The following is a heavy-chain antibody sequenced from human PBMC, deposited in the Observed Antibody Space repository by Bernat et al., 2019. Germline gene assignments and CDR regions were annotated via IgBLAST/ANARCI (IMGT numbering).Heavy chain of an antibody. CDR2: IASQGGNK. CDR1: GFRFSDYA. Sequence: QVQLVESGGGVVQPGGSLGLSCAASGFRFSDYAMHWVRQAPGKGLEWVAVIASQGGNKYYADSVKGRFTISRDNSKNTLYLKMNNLGPEDTAVYYCARNWGSIDFWGQGTLVTVSS. V-gene: IGHV3-30-3*01. D-gene: IGHD7-27*01. CDR3: ARNWGSIDF. J-gene: IGHJ4*02.